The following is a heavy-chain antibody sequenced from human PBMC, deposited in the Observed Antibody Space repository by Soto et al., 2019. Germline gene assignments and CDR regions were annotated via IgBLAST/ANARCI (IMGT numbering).Heavy chain of an antibody. J-gene: IGHJ4*02. Sequence: QVQLQESGPGLVKPSQTLSLTCTVSGGSISSGDYYWSWIRQPPGKCLEWIGYIYYSGSTYYNPALKSRVTISVDPSKNQFVLKVSSVTAAYTAVYYCARYIVVVVDATHFDYWGQGSLVTVSS. CDR3: ARYIVVVVDATHFDY. CDR2: IYYSGST. V-gene: IGHV4-30-4*01. CDR1: GGSISSGDYY. D-gene: IGHD2-15*01.